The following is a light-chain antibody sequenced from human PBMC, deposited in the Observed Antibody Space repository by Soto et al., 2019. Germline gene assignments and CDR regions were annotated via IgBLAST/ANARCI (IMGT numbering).Light chain of an antibody. Sequence: QSALTQPASVSGSPGQSITISCTGTSSDVGAYDYVSWYQQHPDEVPKLMIFDVSDRPSGVSNRFSGSKSGNTASLTISGLKVENKANYYCSSFTTGSSYVFGTGTKETGL. V-gene: IGLV2-14*03. CDR2: DVS. CDR1: SSDVGAYDY. J-gene: IGLJ1*01. CDR3: SSFTTGSSYV.